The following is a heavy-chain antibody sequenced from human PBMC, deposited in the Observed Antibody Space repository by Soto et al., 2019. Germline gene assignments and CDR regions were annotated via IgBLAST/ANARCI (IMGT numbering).Heavy chain of an antibody. J-gene: IGHJ4*02. CDR2: IRNKANSYAT. CDR1: GFTFSGSS. D-gene: IGHD2-15*01. V-gene: IGHV3-73*02. Sequence: EVQLVESGGGLVQPGGSLKLSCVASGFTFSGSSMHWVRQASGKGLEWVGRIRNKANSYATAYAASVKGRFTISRDDSNNSAYLQMNRLTTEDTAVDSCTRHAPEDMIRKWGKGTLVPVSS. CDR3: TRHAPEDMIRK.